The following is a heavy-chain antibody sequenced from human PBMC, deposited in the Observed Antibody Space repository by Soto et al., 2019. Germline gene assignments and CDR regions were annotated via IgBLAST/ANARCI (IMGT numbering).Heavy chain of an antibody. CDR1: GFTFSSYG. CDR2: IWYDGSNK. V-gene: IGHV3-33*01. J-gene: IGHJ4*02. Sequence: GGSLRLSCAASGFTFSSYGMHWVRQAPGKGLEWVAVIWYDGSNKYYADSVKGRFTISRDNSKNTLYLQMNSLRAEDTAVYYCARVKREPYYGSGSPDYWGQGTLVTVSS. CDR3: ARVKREPYYGSGSPDY. D-gene: IGHD3-10*01.